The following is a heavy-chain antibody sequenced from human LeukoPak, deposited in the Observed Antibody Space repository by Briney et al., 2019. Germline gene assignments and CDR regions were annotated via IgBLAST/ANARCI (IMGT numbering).Heavy chain of an antibody. CDR2: ISSSANTI. J-gene: IGHJ4*02. D-gene: IGHD6-13*01. CDR3: ARYSRDAPGNFDY. CDR1: GFTFSDYY. V-gene: IGHV3-11*04. Sequence: PGGSLRLSCAASGFTFSDYYMSWIRQAPGKGLEWVSYISSSANTIYYADSVKGRFTISKDNANNSLYLQMNSLRAEYTAVYYCARYSRDAPGNFDYWGQGTLVTVSS.